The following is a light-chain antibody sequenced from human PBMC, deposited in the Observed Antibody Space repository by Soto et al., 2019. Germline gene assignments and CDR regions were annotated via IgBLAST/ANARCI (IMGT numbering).Light chain of an antibody. V-gene: IGKV3-20*01. Sequence: EIVLTQSPGTLSLSPGERATLSCRASQSDSSSYLAWYQQKPGQAPRLLIYGASSRATGIPDRFSGSGSGTDFTLIISNLEPEDFAVYYWQQYGSSPPVYTFGQGTKLEIK. CDR3: QQYGSSPPVYT. CDR2: GAS. J-gene: IGKJ2*01. CDR1: QSDSSSY.